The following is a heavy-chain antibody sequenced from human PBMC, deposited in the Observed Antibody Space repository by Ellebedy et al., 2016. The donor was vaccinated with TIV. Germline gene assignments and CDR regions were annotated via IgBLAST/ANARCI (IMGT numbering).Heavy chain of an antibody. V-gene: IGHV3-53*04. CDR1: GFTVSASY. CDR2: IYSGCST. J-gene: IGHJ4*02. Sequence: GESLKISCEASGFTVSASYLSWVRQAPGKGPDWVSTIYSGCSTNYADSVKGRFTISRHSSKHMLYLQMTALRLEDTAVYYCASPGYYGPFAHWGRGTLVTVSS. D-gene: IGHD3-3*01. CDR3: ASPGYYGPFAH.